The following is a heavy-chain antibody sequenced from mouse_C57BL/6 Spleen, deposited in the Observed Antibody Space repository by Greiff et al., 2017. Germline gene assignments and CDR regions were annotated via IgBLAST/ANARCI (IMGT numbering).Heavy chain of an antibody. CDR3: AREGLRRGFAY. D-gene: IGHD2-4*01. CDR1: GFTFSSYA. CDR2: ISDGGSYT. Sequence: EVMLVESGGGLVKPGGSLKLSCAASGFTFSSYAMSWVRQTPEKRLEWVATISDGGSYTYYPDNVKGRFTISRDNAKNNLYLQMSHLKSEDTAMYYGAREGLRRGFAYWGQGTLVTVSA. V-gene: IGHV5-4*01. J-gene: IGHJ3*01.